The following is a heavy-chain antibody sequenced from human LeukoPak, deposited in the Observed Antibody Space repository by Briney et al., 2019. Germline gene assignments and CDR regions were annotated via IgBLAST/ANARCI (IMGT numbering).Heavy chain of an antibody. CDR3: ASGPSYCSSTSCYSDYYYGMDV. D-gene: IGHD2-2*01. CDR1: GFIVSSNY. J-gene: IGHJ6*02. V-gene: IGHV3-53*01. Sequence: GGSLRLSCAASGFIVSSNYMSWVRQAPGKGLEWVSAIYRGGSTYYADSVKGRFTISRDNSKNTLYLQMNSLRAADTAVYYCASGPSYCSSTSCYSDYYYGMDVWGPGTTVTVSS. CDR2: IYRGGST.